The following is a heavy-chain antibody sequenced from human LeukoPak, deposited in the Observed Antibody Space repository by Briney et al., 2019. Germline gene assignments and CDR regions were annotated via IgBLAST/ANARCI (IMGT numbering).Heavy chain of an antibody. D-gene: IGHD6-19*01. J-gene: IGHJ4*01. CDR3: ATGGYSAWCDY. CDR2: IDSSGTT. CDR1: DGSINTYF. V-gene: IGHV4-4*07. Sequence: PSETLSLTCSVCDGSINTYFWSWIRQPAGKGLEWIGRIDSSGTTSLNPSLKSRVTISQDKSKKQFSLKLSSVTAADTAVYYCATGGYSAWCDYWGHGTQVIVSS.